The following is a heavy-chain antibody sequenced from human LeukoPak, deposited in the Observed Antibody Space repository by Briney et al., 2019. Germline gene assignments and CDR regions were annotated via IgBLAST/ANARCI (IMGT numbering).Heavy chain of an antibody. J-gene: IGHJ4*02. CDR2: ISGSGGST. CDR3: AKGGCSGGSCYLFDY. CDR1: GFTFSSYA. V-gene: IGHV3-23*01. D-gene: IGHD2-15*01. Sequence: GGSLRLSCAASGFTFSSYAMSWVRQAPGKGLEWVSAISGSGGSTYYADSVKGRFTISRDNSKNTLYLQMNSLRAEDTAVYYCAKGGCSGGSCYLFDYWGQGTLVTVSS.